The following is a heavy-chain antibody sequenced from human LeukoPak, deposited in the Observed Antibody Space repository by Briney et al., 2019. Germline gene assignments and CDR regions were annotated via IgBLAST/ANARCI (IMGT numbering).Heavy chain of an antibody. Sequence: GGSLRLSCAASGFTFDDYAMHWVRQAPGKGLEWVSLISGDGGSTYYADSVKGRFTISTDNSKNSLYLQMNSLRAEDTAVYYCARASSWLQYYFDYWGQGTLVTVSS. CDR3: ARASSWLQYYFDY. CDR2: ISGDGGST. D-gene: IGHD5-12*01. J-gene: IGHJ4*02. CDR1: GFTFDDYA. V-gene: IGHV3-43*02.